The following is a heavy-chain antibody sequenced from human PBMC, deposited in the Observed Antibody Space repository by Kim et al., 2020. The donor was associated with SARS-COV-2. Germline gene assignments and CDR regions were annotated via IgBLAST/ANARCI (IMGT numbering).Heavy chain of an antibody. CDR2: ISYDGSNK. D-gene: IGHD1-26*01. CDR3: ARPHSGSYQHNFDY. Sequence: GGSLRLSCAASGFSFSGYGMHWVRQAPGKGLEWVAVISYDGSNKYYADSVKGRFTLSRDNSKNTLYLQMNSLRAEDTAVYYCARPHSGSYQHNFDYWGQG. CDR1: GFSFSGYG. V-gene: IGHV3-33*05. J-gene: IGHJ4*02.